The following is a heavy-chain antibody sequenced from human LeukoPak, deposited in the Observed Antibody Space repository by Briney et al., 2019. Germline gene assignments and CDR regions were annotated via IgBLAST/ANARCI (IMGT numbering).Heavy chain of an antibody. CDR1: GGSFSGYY. CDR3: ARGARTRIDY. Sequence: PSETLSLTCAVYGGSFSGYYWSWIRQPPGKGLEWIGEINHSGSTNYNPSLKSRVTISVDTSKNQFSLKLSSVTAADTAVYYCARGARTRIDYWGQGTLVTVSS. J-gene: IGHJ4*02. CDR2: INHSGST. D-gene: IGHD2-15*01. V-gene: IGHV4-34*01.